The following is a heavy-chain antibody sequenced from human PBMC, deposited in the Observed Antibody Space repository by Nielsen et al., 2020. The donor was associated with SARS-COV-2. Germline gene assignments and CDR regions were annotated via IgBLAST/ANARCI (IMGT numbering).Heavy chain of an antibody. CDR3: ARGQSVDTAMVTEVNWFDP. J-gene: IGHJ5*02. Sequence: GGSLRLSCAASGFTFSSYSMNWVRQAPGKGLEWVSSISSSSSYIYYADSVKGRFTISRDNAKNSLYLQMNSLRAEDTAVYYCARGQSVDTAMVTEVNWFDPWGQGTLVTVSS. D-gene: IGHD5-18*01. CDR2: ISSSSSYI. CDR1: GFTFSSYS. V-gene: IGHV3-21*01.